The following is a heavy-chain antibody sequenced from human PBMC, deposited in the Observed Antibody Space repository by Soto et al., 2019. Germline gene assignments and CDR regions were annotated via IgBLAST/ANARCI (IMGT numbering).Heavy chain of an antibody. CDR3: ESWAEEADEDQFQH. CDR2: IKQDGSEK. V-gene: IGHV3-7*01. CDR1: GFRFSSYW. J-gene: IGHJ1*01. D-gene: IGHD2-2*01. Sequence: EVQLLESGGGFVQPGGSLRLSCAGSGFRFSSYWMSWVRQAPGKGLEWVAHIKQDGSEKYYVDSAKGRFTISRDNAKTSLYLHINNLRAADTAGYYCESWAEEADEDQFQHCGQGTLVTVSS.